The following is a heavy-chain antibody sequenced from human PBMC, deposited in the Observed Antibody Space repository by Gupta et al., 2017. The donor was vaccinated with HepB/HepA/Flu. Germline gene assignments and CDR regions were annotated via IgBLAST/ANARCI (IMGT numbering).Heavy chain of an antibody. D-gene: IGHD3-22*01. Sequence: QLHESVPGQVKPSEPLPLPCTVSGGSIRTHHFWRWRPQPPGKGLEWIGSVHYTGSTYYNPSLRSRVTISVDTSNNQFSLRLNSVTAADTAVYYCARLPALYYYDSSGYYDYWGQGTLVTISS. V-gene: IGHV4-39*01. CDR2: VHYTGST. CDR1: GGSIRTHHF. CDR3: ARLPALYYYDSSGYYDY. J-gene: IGHJ4*02.